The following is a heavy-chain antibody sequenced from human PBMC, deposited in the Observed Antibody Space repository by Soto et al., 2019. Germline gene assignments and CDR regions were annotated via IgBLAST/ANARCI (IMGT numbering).Heavy chain of an antibody. CDR1: GGSISSGGYY. Sequence: PSETLSLTCTVSGGSISSGGYYWSWIRRHPGKGLEWIGYIYYSGSTYYNPSLKSRVTISVDTSKNQFSLKLSSVTAADTAVYYCARENHQLLMAGSVIDYWGQGTLVTVS. CDR3: ARENHQLLMAGSVIDY. D-gene: IGHD2-2*01. CDR2: IYYSGST. J-gene: IGHJ4*02. V-gene: IGHV4-31*03.